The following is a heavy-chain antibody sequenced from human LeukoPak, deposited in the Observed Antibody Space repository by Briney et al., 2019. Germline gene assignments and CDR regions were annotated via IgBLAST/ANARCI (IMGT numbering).Heavy chain of an antibody. V-gene: IGHV1-2*02. CDR2: INPNSGGT. Sequence: EASVKVSCKASGYTFTGYYMHWVRQAPGQGLEWMGWINPNSGGTNYAQKFQGRVTMTRDTSISTAYMELSRLRSDDTAVYYCARVRVLRFLEWLSYPIDYWGQGTLVTVSS. J-gene: IGHJ4*02. D-gene: IGHD3-3*01. CDR3: ARVRVLRFLEWLSYPIDY. CDR1: GYTFTGYY.